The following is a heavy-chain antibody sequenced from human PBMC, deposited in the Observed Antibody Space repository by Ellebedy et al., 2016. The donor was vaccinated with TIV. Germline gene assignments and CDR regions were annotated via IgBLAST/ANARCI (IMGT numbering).Heavy chain of an antibody. D-gene: IGHD6-6*01. J-gene: IGHJ6*02. CDR2: MSSSGTT. CDR1: GGSISSGDYY. CDR3: ARLAYSSSSREQDYGRDV. V-gene: IGHV4-30-4*01. Sequence: SETLSLXXIVSGGSISSGDYYWTWIRQPPGKGLEWIGHMSSSGTTYYNPSLKGRVTMSVDTSKNQFSLRVTSVTATDTAVYYCARLAYSSSSREQDYGRDVWGQGTTVTVSS.